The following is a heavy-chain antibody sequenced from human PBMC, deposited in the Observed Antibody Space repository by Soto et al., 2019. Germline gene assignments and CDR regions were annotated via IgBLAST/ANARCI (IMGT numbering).Heavy chain of an antibody. Sequence: SETLSLTCTVSGGSISSSGSSWGWIRQPPGKGLEWLGIISYSGSTYYSPSLKSRVTISVDTSENQFSLKLSSVTAADTAVYFFARHLYDYIWGSYREFDPWGQGTLVTVSS. CDR2: ISYSGST. D-gene: IGHD3-16*02. CDR3: ARHLYDYIWGSYREFDP. J-gene: IGHJ5*02. CDR1: GGSISSSGSS. V-gene: IGHV4-39*01.